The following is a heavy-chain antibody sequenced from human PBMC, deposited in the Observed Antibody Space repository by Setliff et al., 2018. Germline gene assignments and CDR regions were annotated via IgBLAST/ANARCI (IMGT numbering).Heavy chain of an antibody. CDR1: GGSISSGNYY. J-gene: IGHJ4*02. CDR3: ARTARVPDC. CDR2: IQTSGTT. Sequence: PSETLSLTCTVSGGSISSGNYYWSWIRQPAGKGLEWIGHIQTSGTTNYNPSLKSRVTISVDTSKNQFSLKLSAVTAADTAMYFCARTARVPDCSGQGILVTVSS. V-gene: IGHV4-61*09.